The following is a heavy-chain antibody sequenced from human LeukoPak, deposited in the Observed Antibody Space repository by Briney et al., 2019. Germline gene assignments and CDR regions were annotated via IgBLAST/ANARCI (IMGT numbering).Heavy chain of an antibody. D-gene: IGHD6-19*01. CDR3: ARGYSSGWYEYYYYYMDV. V-gene: IGHV3-21*01. J-gene: IGHJ6*03. CDR1: GFTFSSYS. CDR2: ISSSSSYI. Sequence: PGGSLRLSCAASGFTFSSYSMNWVRQAPGKGLEWVSSISSSSSYIYYADSVKGRFTISRDNAKNSLYLQMNSLRAEDTAVYYCARGYSSGWYEYYYYYMDVWGKGTTVTVFS.